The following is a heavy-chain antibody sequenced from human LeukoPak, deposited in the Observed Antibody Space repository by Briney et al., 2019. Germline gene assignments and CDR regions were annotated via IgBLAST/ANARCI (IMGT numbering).Heavy chain of an antibody. CDR3: ARNGITMVRGARLDY. V-gene: IGHV4-39*07. CDR2: INHSGST. J-gene: IGHJ4*02. CDR1: GGSISSRNYY. D-gene: IGHD3-10*01. Sequence: SETLSLTCTVSGGSISSRNYYWSWIRQPPGKGLEWIGEINHSGSTNYNPSLKSRVTISVDTSKNQFSLKLSSVTAADTAVYYCARNGITMVRGARLDYWGQGTLVTVSS.